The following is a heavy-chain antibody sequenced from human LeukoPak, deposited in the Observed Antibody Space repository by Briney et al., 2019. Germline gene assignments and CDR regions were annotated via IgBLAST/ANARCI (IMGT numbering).Heavy chain of an antibody. V-gene: IGHV3-53*01. CDR3: ARVSFRYYFDY. Sequence: GGSLRLSCAASGFTVSSNYMSWVRQAPGKGLEWVSVVYSGGSTYYADSVKGRFTISRDNSKNPLYLQMNSLRVEDTAVYYCARVSFRYYFDYWGQGTLVTVFS. CDR1: GFTVSSNY. J-gene: IGHJ4*02. CDR2: VYSGGST. D-gene: IGHD2-21*01.